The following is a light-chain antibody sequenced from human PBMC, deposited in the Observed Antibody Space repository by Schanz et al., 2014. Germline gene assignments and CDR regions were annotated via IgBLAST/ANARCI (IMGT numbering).Light chain of an antibody. V-gene: IGKV4-1*01. CDR3: QQYLVYRT. Sequence: DIVMTQSPDSLAVSLGERATIHCKSSQSVLYSSNNENSLAWYQQRPGQPPKLLIYWASTRESGVPDRFSGSGSGTDFTLTISSLQAEDVAVYYCQQYLVYRTFGQGTKVEIK. CDR1: QSVLYSSNNENS. J-gene: IGKJ1*01. CDR2: WAS.